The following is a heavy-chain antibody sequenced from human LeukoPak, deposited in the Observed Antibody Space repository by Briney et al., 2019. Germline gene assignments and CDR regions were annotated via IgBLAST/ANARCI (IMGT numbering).Heavy chain of an antibody. CDR3: ATTGLLGDIP. CDR1: GFTFSSYA. V-gene: IGHV3-30-3*01. CDR2: ISYDGSNK. D-gene: IGHD2-21*01. J-gene: IGHJ5*02. Sequence: GGSLRLSCAASGFTFSSYAMHWVRQAPGKGLEWVAVISYDGSNKYYADSVKGRFTISRDNSKNTLYQQMNSLRAEDTAVYYCATTGLLGDIPWGQGTLVTVSS.